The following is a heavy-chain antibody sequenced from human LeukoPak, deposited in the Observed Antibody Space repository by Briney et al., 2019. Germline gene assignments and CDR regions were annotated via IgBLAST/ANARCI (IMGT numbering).Heavy chain of an antibody. J-gene: IGHJ5*02. CDR2: INHSGST. CDR1: GGSISSGDYS. CDR3: ARHGVATWFDP. Sequence: SQTLSLTCTVSGGSISSGDYSWSWIRQPPGKGLEWIGEINHSGSTNYNPSLKRRVTMSVDTSKNQFSVKLSSVTAADTAVYYCARHGVATWFDPWGQGTLVTVSS. V-gene: IGHV4-30-2*01. D-gene: IGHD2-15*01.